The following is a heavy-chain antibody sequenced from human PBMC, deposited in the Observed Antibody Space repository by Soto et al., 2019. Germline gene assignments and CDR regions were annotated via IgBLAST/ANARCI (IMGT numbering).Heavy chain of an antibody. V-gene: IGHV3-15*01. CDR3: ISQNDYIWGSYRRELGY. CDR1: GFTFSNAW. Sequence: GGSMRLSCAASGFTFSNAWMSWVRQAPGKGLEWVGRIKSKTDGGTTDYAAPVKGRFTISRDDSKNTLYLQMNSLKTEDTAVYYCISQNDYIWGSYRRELGYWGQGTLVTVSS. CDR2: IKSKTDGGTT. J-gene: IGHJ4*02. D-gene: IGHD3-16*02.